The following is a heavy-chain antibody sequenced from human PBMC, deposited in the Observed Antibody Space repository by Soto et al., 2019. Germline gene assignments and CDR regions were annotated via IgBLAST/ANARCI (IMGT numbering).Heavy chain of an antibody. CDR1: GFTFSNDA. J-gene: IGHJ4*02. CDR2: ITYDGFTQ. V-gene: IGHV3-30*03. Sequence: GGSLRLSCAASGFTFSNDAMHWVRQAPGKGLEWVAVITYDGFTQSYADSVRGRFTVSRDNSKSTLSLQMNSLRPDDTAVYYCGRGPFSSSYIDYWGQGTLVTVSS. D-gene: IGHD6-6*01. CDR3: GRGPFSSSYIDY.